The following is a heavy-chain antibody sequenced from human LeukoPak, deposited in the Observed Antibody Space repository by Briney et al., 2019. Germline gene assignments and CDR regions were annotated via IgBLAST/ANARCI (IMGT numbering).Heavy chain of an antibody. V-gene: IGHV3-23*01. D-gene: IGHD3-22*01. CDR2: IGGSGTKT. Sequence: GGSLRLSCAASGFTFTKYAMSWVRQAAGKGLEWVSAIGGSGTKTFYAESVKGRFTISRDNSNNILFLQMDSLRAEDTAMYYCARDPTGYYDSSGYYYPFDYWGQGTLVTVSS. CDR1: GFTFTKYA. J-gene: IGHJ4*02. CDR3: ARDPTGYYDSSGYYYPFDY.